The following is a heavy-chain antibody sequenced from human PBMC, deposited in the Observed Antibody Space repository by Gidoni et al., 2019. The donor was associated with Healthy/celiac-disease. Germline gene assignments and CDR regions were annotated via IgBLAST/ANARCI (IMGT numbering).Heavy chain of an antibody. V-gene: IGHV4-31*03. Sequence: QVQLQASGPGLVKPSQTLSRTCTVSGGSISRGGYYWSWIRQHPGKGLEWIGYTYYSGSTYYNPSLKSRVTISVDTSKNQFSLKLSSVTAADTAVYYCARLDYGSGSYYFDYWGQGTLVTVSS. CDR2: TYYSGST. J-gene: IGHJ4*02. D-gene: IGHD3-10*01. CDR3: ARLDYGSGSYYFDY. CDR1: GGSISRGGYY.